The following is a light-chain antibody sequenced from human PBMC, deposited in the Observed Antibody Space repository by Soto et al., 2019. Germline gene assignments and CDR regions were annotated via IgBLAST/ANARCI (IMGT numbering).Light chain of an antibody. J-gene: IGKJ5*01. Sequence: DIQMTQSPSSVSASVGDRVTITCRASQGISSCLAWYHQKPGKAPKLLIYAASSLQSGVPSRFSGSGSGTDFTLTISSLQPEDFATYYCQQANSFPITFGQGTRLEIK. V-gene: IGKV1-12*01. CDR1: QGISSC. CDR3: QQANSFPIT. CDR2: AAS.